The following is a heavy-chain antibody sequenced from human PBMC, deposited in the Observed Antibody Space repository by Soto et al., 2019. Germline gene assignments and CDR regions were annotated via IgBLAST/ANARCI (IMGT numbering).Heavy chain of an antibody. Sequence: GGSLRLSCAASGFTFSGFGMHWVRQAPGKGLEWVAVISYPGTDKYYTDSVKGRFTVSRDNFKNTLYLQMDSLRTEDTALYYCARPRSSSDYYFYYGMDVWGQGTTVTSP. CDR2: ISYPGTDK. CDR1: GFTFSGFG. D-gene: IGHD6-6*01. CDR3: ARPRSSSDYYFYYGMDV. J-gene: IGHJ6*02. V-gene: IGHV3-30*03.